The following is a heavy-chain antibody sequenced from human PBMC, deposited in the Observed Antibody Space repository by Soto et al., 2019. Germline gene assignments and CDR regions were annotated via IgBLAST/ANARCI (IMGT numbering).Heavy chain of an antibody. CDR2: ISWDGGST. CDR1: GFTFDDYT. J-gene: IGHJ4*02. D-gene: IGHD5-12*01. CDR3: AKEQVDIMEKYYFDY. Sequence: GGSLRLSCAASGFTFDDYTMHWVRQAPGKGLEWVSLISWDGGSTYYADSVKGRFTISRDNSKNSLYLQMNSLRTEDTALYYCAKEQVDIMEKYYFDYWGQGTLVTVSS. V-gene: IGHV3-43*01.